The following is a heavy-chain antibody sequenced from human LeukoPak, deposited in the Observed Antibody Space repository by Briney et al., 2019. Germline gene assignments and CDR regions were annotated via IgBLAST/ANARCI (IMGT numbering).Heavy chain of an antibody. CDR1: GFTFDDYA. J-gene: IGHJ4*02. CDR3: AKGSFYDSSGYYDY. CDR2: ISWNSGSI. Sequence: PGGSLRLSCAASGFTFDDYAMHWVRQAPGKGLEWASGISWNSGSIGYADSVKGRFTISRDNAKNSLYLQMNSLRAEDTALYYCAKGSFYDSSGYYDYWGQGTLVTVSS. V-gene: IGHV3-9*01. D-gene: IGHD3-22*01.